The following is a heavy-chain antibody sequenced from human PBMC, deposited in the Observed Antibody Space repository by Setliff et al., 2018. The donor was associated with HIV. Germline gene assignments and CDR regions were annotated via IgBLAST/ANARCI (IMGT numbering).Heavy chain of an antibody. D-gene: IGHD6-19*01. Sequence: ASVKVSCKTSGYAFTSFQLHWVRQAPGQGLEWLGGIVPSSGDTNYAQKFRGRVTMTRDMSTTTVYMDLNSLTSEDTAVYYCARETAGGHWDEYWGHGTLVTVSS. V-gene: IGHV1-46*01. J-gene: IGHJ4*01. CDR1: GYAFTSFQ. CDR3: ARETAGGHWDEY. CDR2: IVPSSGDT.